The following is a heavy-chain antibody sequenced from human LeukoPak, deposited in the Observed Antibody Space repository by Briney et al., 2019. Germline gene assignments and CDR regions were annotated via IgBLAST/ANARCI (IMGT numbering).Heavy chain of an antibody. Sequence: SETLSLTSTVSGGSISSGGYYWSWIRQPPGKGLEWIGYIYNSESTYSNPSLKSRVTISIDMSKNQFSLKLSSLTAADTAVYYCARGKKISGSYWNWFDPWGQGTLVTVSS. CDR3: ARGKKISGSYWNWFDP. J-gene: IGHJ5*02. CDR2: IYNSEST. CDR1: GGSISSGGYY. V-gene: IGHV4-30-2*01. D-gene: IGHD1-26*01.